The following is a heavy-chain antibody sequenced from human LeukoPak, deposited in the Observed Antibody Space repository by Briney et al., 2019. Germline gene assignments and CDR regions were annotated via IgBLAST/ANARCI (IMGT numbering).Heavy chain of an antibody. CDR2: IYHSGST. V-gene: IGHV4-31*03. Sequence: SETLSLTCTVSGGSVTSGGYYWSWIRQHPGKGLEWIGYIYHSGSTYYNPSLKSRVTISVDTSKNQFSLKLSSVTAADTAVYYCAGRGGDTRAFDFWGQGTTVTVSS. D-gene: IGHD2-21*01. CDR3: AGRGGDTRAFDF. J-gene: IGHJ3*01. CDR1: GGSVTSGGYY.